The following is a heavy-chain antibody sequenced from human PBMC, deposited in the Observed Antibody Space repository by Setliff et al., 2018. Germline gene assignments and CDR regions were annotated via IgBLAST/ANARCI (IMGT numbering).Heavy chain of an antibody. CDR3: ARSSSGSPHYYYAMDV. CDR2: IYYRGST. CDR1: GGSISSSSYY. J-gene: IGHJ6*02. V-gene: IGHV4-39*07. Sequence: SETLSLTCTVSGGSISSSSYYWGWIRLPPGKRLEWIGTIYYRGSTYHNPSLKSRVTVSVDTSKNQFSLKLSSVTAADTAVYYCARSSSGSPHYYYAMDVWGQGTTVSVSS. D-gene: IGHD3-10*01.